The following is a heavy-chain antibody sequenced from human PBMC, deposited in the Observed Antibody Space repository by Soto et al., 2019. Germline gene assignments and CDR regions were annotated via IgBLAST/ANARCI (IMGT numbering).Heavy chain of an antibody. D-gene: IGHD4-17*01. J-gene: IGHJ6*03. Sequence: GGSLRLSCAASGFTVSSNYMSWVRQAPGKGLEWVSVIYSGGSTYYADSVKGRFTISRHNSKNTLYLQMNSLRAEDTAVYYCAREGRVMTTVSYYMDVWGKGTTVTVSS. CDR1: GFTVSSNY. V-gene: IGHV3-53*04. CDR2: IYSGGST. CDR3: AREGRVMTTVSYYMDV.